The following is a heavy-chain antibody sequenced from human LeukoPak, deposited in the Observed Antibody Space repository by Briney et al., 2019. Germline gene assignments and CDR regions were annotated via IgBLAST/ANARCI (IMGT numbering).Heavy chain of an antibody. CDR2: ISSSSSYT. Sequence: GGSLRLSCAASGFTFSDYYMSWIRQAPGKGLEWVSYISSSSSYTNYADSVKGRFTISRDNVKNSLYLQMNSLRAEDTAVYYCARGASGYYDSSGRLFGPWGQGALVTVSS. D-gene: IGHD3-22*01. V-gene: IGHV3-11*06. J-gene: IGHJ5*02. CDR3: ARGASGYYDSSGRLFGP. CDR1: GFTFSDYY.